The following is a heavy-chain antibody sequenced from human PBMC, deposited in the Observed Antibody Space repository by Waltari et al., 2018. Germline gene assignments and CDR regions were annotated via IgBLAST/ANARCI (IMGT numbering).Heavy chain of an antibody. CDR2: IYYSGRT. D-gene: IGHD1-26*01. V-gene: IGHV4-39*01. CDR1: GGSISSSSYY. J-gene: IGHJ3*02. Sequence: QLQLQESGPGLVKPSETLSLTCTVSGGSISSSSYYWGWIRQPPGKGLEWIGSIYYSGRTYYNPSLKSRVTISVDTSKNQFSRKLSSVTAADTAVYYCARLGGPIVGAMGDAFDIWGQGTMVTVSS. CDR3: ARLGGPIVGAMGDAFDI.